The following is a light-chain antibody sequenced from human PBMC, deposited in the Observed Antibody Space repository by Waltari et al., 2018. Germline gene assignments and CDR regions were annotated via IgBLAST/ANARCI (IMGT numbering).Light chain of an antibody. CDR1: SSDVGSYNL. V-gene: IGLV2-23*02. J-gene: IGLJ2*01. CDR2: EFS. CDR3: CSYAGSDTFVV. Sequence: QSALTQPASVSGSPGQSITISCTGTSSDVGSYNLFSWYQQHPDKAPKLMIYEFSNRPAGVSGRFSGSKSGNTASLTISGLQAEDEADYYCCSYAGSDTFVVLGVGTKLTVL.